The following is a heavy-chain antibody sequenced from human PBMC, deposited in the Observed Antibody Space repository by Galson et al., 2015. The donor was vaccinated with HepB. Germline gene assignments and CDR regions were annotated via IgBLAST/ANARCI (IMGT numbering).Heavy chain of an antibody. Sequence: SLRLSCAASGFTFSNYAMNWVRQAPGKGLEWVSAISHTGSTTYYADSMKGRFTTSRDNSKNTLYLQMNSLRVEDTAIYYCARVVETSGSSAIHYWGQGTLVTVSS. V-gene: IGHV3-23*01. CDR3: ARVVETSGSSAIHY. CDR2: ISHTGSTT. J-gene: IGHJ4*02. D-gene: IGHD3-10*01. CDR1: GFTFSNYA.